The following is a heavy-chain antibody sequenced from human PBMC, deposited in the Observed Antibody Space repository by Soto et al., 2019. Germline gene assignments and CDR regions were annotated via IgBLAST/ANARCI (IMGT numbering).Heavy chain of an antibody. CDR2: IKNSRTT. D-gene: IGHD3-9*01. J-gene: IGHJ4*02. CDR3: SRRVRDEIVTAWYFDS. Sequence: QVQLQHWGAGLVKPVETLSLTCAVYGGSFSGYYWILIRQPPGKGLEWIGEIKNSRTTNYNPSLKSRVAISADTSKNPFSLKLTSVAAADTALYYCSRRVRDEIVTAWYFDSWGQRTLVTVSS. V-gene: IGHV4-34*01. CDR1: GGSFSGYY.